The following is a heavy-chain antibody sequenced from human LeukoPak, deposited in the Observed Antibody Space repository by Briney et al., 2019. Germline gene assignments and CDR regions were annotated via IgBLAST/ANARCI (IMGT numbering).Heavy chain of an antibody. V-gene: IGHV3-23*01. CDR3: AKSPTYYYGSGPYYFDY. CDR2: ISGSGGST. CDR1: GFTFSSYA. Sequence: GGSPRLSCAASGFTFSSYAMSWVRQAPGKGLEWVSAISGSGGSTYYADSVKGRFTISRDNSKNTLYLQMNSLRAEDTAVYYCAKSPTYYYGSGPYYFDYWGQGTLVTVSS. J-gene: IGHJ4*02. D-gene: IGHD3-10*01.